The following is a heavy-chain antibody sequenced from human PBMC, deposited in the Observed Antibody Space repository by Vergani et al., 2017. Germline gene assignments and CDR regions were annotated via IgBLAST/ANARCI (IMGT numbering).Heavy chain of an antibody. V-gene: IGHV4-59*13. D-gene: IGHD3-9*01. Sequence: QVQLEESGPGLVKPSETLSLTCTVSGGSLNTYYWSWIRQSSGKGLEWIGYIYSTGSTHYNPSLNSRGTMSVDTSKNQFSLKVRLVTAADTAVYLCASVMYRDEAATGYRLEGMDIWGQGTTVTISS. CDR2: IYSTGST. CDR1: GGSLNTYY. J-gene: IGHJ6*02. CDR3: ASVMYRDEAATGYRLEGMDI.